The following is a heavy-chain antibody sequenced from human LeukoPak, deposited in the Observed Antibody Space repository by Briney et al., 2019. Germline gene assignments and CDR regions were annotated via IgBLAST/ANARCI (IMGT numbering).Heavy chain of an antibody. CDR1: GFTFSSYW. Sequence: PGGSLRLSCAASGFTFSSYWMSWVRQAPGKGLEWVANIKQDGSEKNYVDSVKGRFTISRDNAKNSLYLQMSILRAEDTALYYCARVGKNGWDFDHWGQGTLVTVSS. J-gene: IGHJ4*02. CDR3: ARVGKNGWDFDH. CDR2: IKQDGSEK. V-gene: IGHV3-7*01. D-gene: IGHD6-19*01.